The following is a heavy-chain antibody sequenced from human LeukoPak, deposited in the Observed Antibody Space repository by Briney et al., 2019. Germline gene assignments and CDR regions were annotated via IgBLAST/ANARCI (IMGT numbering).Heavy chain of an antibody. CDR1: GGTISSGGYN. V-gene: IGHV4-31*03. Sequence: PSETLSLTCTVSGGTISSGGYNWRWIRQHPGKGLEWFRYIYYSGSTYYNPALKRRITLLQDTSKNQFALKLSSVTAADTAVYYCAREGNHYYDSSGYVDYWGQGTLVTVSS. CDR3: AREGNHYYDSSGYVDY. J-gene: IGHJ4*02. CDR2: IYYSGST. D-gene: IGHD3-22*01.